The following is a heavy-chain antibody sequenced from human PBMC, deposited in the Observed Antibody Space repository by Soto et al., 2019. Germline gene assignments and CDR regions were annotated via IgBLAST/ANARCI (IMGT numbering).Heavy chain of an antibody. CDR1: GYTFTGYY. J-gene: IGHJ5*02. CDR3: ARGLPPPYYYGSGSYPANWFDP. D-gene: IGHD3-10*01. V-gene: IGHV1-2*04. CDR2: INPNSGGT. Sequence: ASVKVSCKASGYTFTGYYMHWVRQAPGQGLEWMGWINPNSGGTNYAQKFQGWVTMTRDTSIRTAYMELSRLRSDDTAVYYCARGLPPPYYYGSGSYPANWFDPWGRGTLVTVSS.